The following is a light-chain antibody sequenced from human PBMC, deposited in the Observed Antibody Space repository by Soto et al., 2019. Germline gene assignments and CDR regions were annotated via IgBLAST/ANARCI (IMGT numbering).Light chain of an antibody. CDR3: MQALQMPLT. J-gene: IGKJ4*01. V-gene: IGKV2-28*01. CDR1: QSLLHSNGYNY. CDR2: MGS. Sequence: DLVMTQSPLSLPVTPGEPASISCRSSQSLLHSNGYNYLDWYLQKPGQSPQLLIYMGSNRASGVPDRFSGSGSGTEFTLKISRVEAEDVGVYYCMQALQMPLTFGGGTKVEIK.